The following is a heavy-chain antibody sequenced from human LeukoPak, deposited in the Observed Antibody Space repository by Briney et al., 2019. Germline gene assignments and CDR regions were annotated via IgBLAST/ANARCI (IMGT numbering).Heavy chain of an antibody. Sequence: SETLSLTCTISGGSISSSSYYWGWIRQPPGKGLEWIGSIYYSESTYYNPSLKSRVTISVDTSKNQFSLKLSSVTAADTAVYYCARDSPPNYYDSSGSKNAFDIWGQGTMVTVSS. CDR1: GGSISSSSYY. J-gene: IGHJ3*02. CDR3: ARDSPPNYYDSSGSKNAFDI. D-gene: IGHD3-22*01. CDR2: IYYSEST. V-gene: IGHV4-39*02.